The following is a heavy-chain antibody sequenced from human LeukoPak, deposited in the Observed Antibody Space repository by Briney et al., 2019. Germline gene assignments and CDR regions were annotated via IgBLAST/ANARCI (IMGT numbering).Heavy chain of an antibody. V-gene: IGHV3-48*04. Sequence: GGSLRLSCAASGFTLSSYSMNWVRQAPGKGLEWVSYISSSSSTIYYADSVKGRFTISRDNAKNSLYLQMNSLRADDTAVYYCARIREVIGTDWFDPWGQGTLVTVSS. D-gene: IGHD5-24*01. J-gene: IGHJ5*02. CDR1: GFTLSSYS. CDR3: ARIREVIGTDWFDP. CDR2: ISSSSSTI.